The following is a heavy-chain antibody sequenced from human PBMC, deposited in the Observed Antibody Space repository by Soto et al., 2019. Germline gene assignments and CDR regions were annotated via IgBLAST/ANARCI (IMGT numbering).Heavy chain of an antibody. D-gene: IGHD2-21*02. CDR1: GFTFSGSA. Sequence: GGSLRLSCAASGFTFSGSAMHWVRQASGKGLEWVGHIRSNANSYATTYAASVKGRFTISRDDSKNTAYLQMNSLKTEDTAVYYCSSLIKTYCGGDCHDLAYLKHWGQGTLATVSS. J-gene: IGHJ1*01. CDR2: IRSNANSYAT. V-gene: IGHV3-73*01. CDR3: SSLIKTYCGGDCHDLAYLKH.